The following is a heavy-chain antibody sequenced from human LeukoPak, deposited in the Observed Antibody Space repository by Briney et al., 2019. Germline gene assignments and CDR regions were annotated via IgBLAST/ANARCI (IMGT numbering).Heavy chain of an antibody. V-gene: IGHV1-46*01. Sequence: ASVKVSCKASGHTFSIYNMHWVRQAPGQGLEWMGIINPSGGTSYAQKIQGRVTMTRDTSTTTVYMELSSLRSEDTAVYYCARDQGNGYYINWFDPWGQGTLVTVSS. CDR1: GHTFSIYN. CDR3: ARDQGNGYYINWFDP. J-gene: IGHJ5*02. CDR2: INPSGGT. D-gene: IGHD3-22*01.